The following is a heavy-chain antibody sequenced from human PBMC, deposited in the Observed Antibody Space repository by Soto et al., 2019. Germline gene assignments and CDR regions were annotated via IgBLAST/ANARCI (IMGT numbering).Heavy chain of an antibody. D-gene: IGHD3-16*01. CDR1: GDSVSSNSAA. Sequence: PSQTLSLTCVISGDSVSSNSAAWNWIRQSPSRGLEWLGRTYYYRSKWYNDYAVSVESRISINPDTSRNQFSLQLISVTPDDSAMYYCARSDVLQGDFAAFDIWGQGTMVTVSS. J-gene: IGHJ3*02. CDR3: ARSDVLQGDFAAFDI. V-gene: IGHV6-1*01. CDR2: TYYYRSKWYN.